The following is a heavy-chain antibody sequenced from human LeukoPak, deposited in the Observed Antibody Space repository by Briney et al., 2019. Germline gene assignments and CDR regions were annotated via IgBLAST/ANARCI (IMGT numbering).Heavy chain of an antibody. J-gene: IGHJ4*02. V-gene: IGHV3-7*01. CDR2: IKQDGSEK. CDR1: GFTFSSYW. CDR3: ARAPGGSHRRSIVGAAWPYYFDS. Sequence: GGSLRLSCAASGFTFSSYWMSWVRQAPGKGLEWVANIKQDGSEKYYVDSVKGRFTISRDNAKNSLYLQMNSLRAEDTAVYYCARAPGGSHRRSIVGAAWPYYFDSWGQGTLVTVSS. D-gene: IGHD1-26*01.